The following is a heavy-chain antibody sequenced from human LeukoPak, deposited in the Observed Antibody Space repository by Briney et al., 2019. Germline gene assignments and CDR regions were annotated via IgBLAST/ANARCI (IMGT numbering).Heavy chain of an antibody. D-gene: IGHD3-22*01. CDR2: IHHDGIT. V-gene: IGHV4-38-2*02. CDR3: ARVHYYDASDYSTSNWFDP. CDR1: GYSISSGYF. J-gene: IGHJ5*02. Sequence: SETPSLTCSISGYSISSGYFWGWIRQPPGKGLEWIGNIHHDGITYYNPSLKSRVTISLDPSKNQFSLKLTSVAAADTALYHCARVHYYDASDYSTSNWFDPWGQGTLVTVSS.